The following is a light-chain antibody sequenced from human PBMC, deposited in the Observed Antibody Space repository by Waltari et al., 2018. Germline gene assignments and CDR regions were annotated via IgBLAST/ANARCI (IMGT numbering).Light chain of an antibody. V-gene: IGKV1-39*01. CDR3: QQSYSTLEVLT. CDR2: AAS. CDR1: QSMSSY. J-gene: IGKJ3*01. Sequence: DIQLTQSPSSLSASVGDRVTITCRASQSMSSYLNWYQQKPGKAPKLLIHAASSLQSGVPSRFSGSKSGTDFTLTISSLQPEDFATYYRQQSYSTLEVLTFGPGTKVDIK.